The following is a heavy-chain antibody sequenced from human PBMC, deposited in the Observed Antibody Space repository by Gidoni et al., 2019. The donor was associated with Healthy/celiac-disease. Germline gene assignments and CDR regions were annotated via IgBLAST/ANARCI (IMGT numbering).Heavy chain of an antibody. CDR2: ISSSRSFI. V-gene: IGHV3-21*01. Sequence: EVQLVESGGGLVKPGGSLRLDGAASGFTLRSYSMNWVRQYPGKGLEWVSSISSSRSFIYYAASVKGRFTISRDNAKNSLYLQMTSLRAEDTAVYYCARGATVTTRYYFDYWGQGTLVTVSS. D-gene: IGHD4-17*01. J-gene: IGHJ4*02. CDR1: GFTLRSYS. CDR3: ARGATVTTRYYFDY.